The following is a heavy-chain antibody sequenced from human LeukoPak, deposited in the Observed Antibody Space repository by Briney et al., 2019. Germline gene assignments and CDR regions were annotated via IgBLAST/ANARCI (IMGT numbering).Heavy chain of an antibody. J-gene: IGHJ4*02. Sequence: SETLSLTCTVSGGSFSSGSYYWSWIRQPPGKGLEWIGYIYYSGSTNYNPSLKSRVTISVDTSKNQFSLKLSSVTAADTAVYYCARTYYYDSSGYRFDYWGQGTLVTVSS. D-gene: IGHD3-22*01. V-gene: IGHV4-61*01. CDR2: IYYSGST. CDR3: ARTYYYDSSGYRFDY. CDR1: GGSFSSGSYY.